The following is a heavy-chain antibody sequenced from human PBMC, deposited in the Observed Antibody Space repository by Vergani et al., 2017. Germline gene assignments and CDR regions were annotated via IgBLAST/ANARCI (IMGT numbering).Heavy chain of an antibody. Sequence: QVQLVQSGAEVKKPGASVKVSCKASGYTFTGYYMHWVRQAPGQGLEWMGRIIPILGIANYAQKFQGRVTITADKSTSTAYMELSSLRSEDTAVYYCARDQEDTAMVRKVAYYYYGMDVWGQGTTVTVSS. CDR2: IIPILGIA. CDR1: GYTFTGYY. J-gene: IGHJ6*02. CDR3: ARDQEDTAMVRKVAYYYYGMDV. D-gene: IGHD5-18*01. V-gene: IGHV1-69*09.